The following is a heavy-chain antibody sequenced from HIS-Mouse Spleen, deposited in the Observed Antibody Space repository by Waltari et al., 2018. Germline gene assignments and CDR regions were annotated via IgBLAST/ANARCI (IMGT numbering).Heavy chain of an antibody. Sequence: QVQLVESGGGVVPPRRSLRPAWSAAGFTFCSYPMHWVRQAPGKGLEWVAVISYDGSNKYYADSVKGRFTISRDNSKNTLYLQMNSLRAEDTAVYYCASHHIAALDYWGQGTLVTVSS. CDR1: GFTFCSYP. D-gene: IGHD6-6*01. V-gene: IGHV3-30-3*01. J-gene: IGHJ4*02. CDR2: ISYDGSNK. CDR3: ASHHIAALDY.